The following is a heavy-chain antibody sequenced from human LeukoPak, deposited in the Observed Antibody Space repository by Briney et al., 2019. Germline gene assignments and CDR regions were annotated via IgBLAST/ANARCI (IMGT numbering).Heavy chain of an antibody. V-gene: IGHV4-34*01. CDR2: INHSGST. CDR1: GGSLSGYY. D-gene: IGHD2-2*01. J-gene: IGHJ4*02. CDR3: ARHPDCSSTSCPFDY. Sequence: SETLSLTCAVYGGSLSGYYWSWIRQPPGKGLEWIGEINHSGSTNYNPSLKSRVTISVDTSKNQFSLKLSSVTAADTAVYYCARHPDCSSTSCPFDYWGQGTLVTVSS.